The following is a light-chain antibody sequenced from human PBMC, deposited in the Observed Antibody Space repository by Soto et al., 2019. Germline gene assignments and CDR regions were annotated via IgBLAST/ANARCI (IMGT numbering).Light chain of an antibody. CDR2: RTF. CDR1: QSIASSY. CDR3: QQRSNWALT. V-gene: IGKV3D-20*02. J-gene: IGKJ4*01. Sequence: EIVLTQSPGTLSLSPGERATLSCRASQSIASSYLAWYQQRPGQPPRLLLYRTFNRATGIPDRFSGGGSGTDFTLTISSLEPEDFAVYYCQQRSNWALTFGGGTKVDIK.